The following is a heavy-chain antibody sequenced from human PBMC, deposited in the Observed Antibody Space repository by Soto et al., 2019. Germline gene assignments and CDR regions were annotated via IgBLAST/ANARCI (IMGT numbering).Heavy chain of an antibody. CDR3: AVGSVDIVPTGMKPFDP. D-gene: IGHD5-12*01. V-gene: IGHV1-69*12. CDR2: IIPIFGTA. J-gene: IGHJ5*02. CDR1: GGTFSNYA. Sequence: QVQLVQSGAEVKKPGSSVKVSCKASGGTFSNYAISWVRQAPGQGLEWMGGIIPIFGTANYAQKSQGRVTITADESTSTAYMELSSLRSEDTAIYYCAVGSVDIVPTGMKPFDPWGQGTLVTVS.